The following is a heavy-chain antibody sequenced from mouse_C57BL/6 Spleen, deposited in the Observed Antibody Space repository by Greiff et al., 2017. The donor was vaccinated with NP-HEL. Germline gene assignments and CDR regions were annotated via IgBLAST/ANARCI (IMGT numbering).Heavy chain of an antibody. CDR1: GYTFTAYN. D-gene: IGHD1-1*01. CDR2: INPNNGGT. Sequence: EVQLQQSGPELVKPGASVKMSCKASGYTFTAYNMHWVKQSHGKSLEWIGYINPNNGGTSYNQKFKGKATLTVNKSSSTAYMELRSLTSEDSAVYYCARGLYYDPCAYWGQGTLVTVSA. J-gene: IGHJ3*01. V-gene: IGHV1-22*01. CDR3: ARGLYYDPCAY.